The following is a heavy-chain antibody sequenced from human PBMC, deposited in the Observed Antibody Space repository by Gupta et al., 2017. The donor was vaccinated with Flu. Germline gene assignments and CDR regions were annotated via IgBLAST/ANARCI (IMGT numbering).Heavy chain of an antibody. V-gene: IGHV3-23*01. D-gene: IGHD1-26*01. CDR3: GRLPGGASPGMGNWFDP. CDR2: RSGGGGGI. Sequence: MSWVRQAPGRGRKWGSGRSGGGGGIYYVDSGRGRFTSSRDNSKNMRERNMKDRRADDTVMYYCGRLPGGASPGMGNWFDPWGQGNLVTVSS. J-gene: IGHJ5*02.